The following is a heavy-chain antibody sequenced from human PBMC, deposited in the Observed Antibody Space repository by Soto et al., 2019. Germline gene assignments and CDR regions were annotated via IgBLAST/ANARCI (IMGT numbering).Heavy chain of an antibody. CDR1: GGSISGHS. Sequence: SETLSLTCTVSGGSISGHSWIWIRQPAGRGLEWIGHIYPSGSTSYNPSLRSRVTMSLDTSNNQIFLNLTSVTAADTAVFYCVRGRSYSVYDFWGPGTLVTGSS. V-gene: IGHV4-4*07. D-gene: IGHD5-12*01. CDR3: VRGRSYSVYDF. J-gene: IGHJ1*01. CDR2: IYPSGST.